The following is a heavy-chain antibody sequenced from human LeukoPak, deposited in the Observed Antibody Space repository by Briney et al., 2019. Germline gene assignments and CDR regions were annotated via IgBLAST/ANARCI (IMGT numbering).Heavy chain of an antibody. Sequence: GGSLRLSCVASGFTFSSYAMSWVRQAPGKGLEWVSAISGSGTSTYYADSVKGRFTISRDNSKNTLYMQMNSLRGDDTAVYYCAKRPGYCSSTSCYYYYYMDVWGDGATVTVSS. V-gene: IGHV3-23*01. CDR3: AKRPGYCSSTSCYYYYYMDV. CDR1: GFTFSSYA. D-gene: IGHD2-2*01. CDR2: ISGSGTST. J-gene: IGHJ6*03.